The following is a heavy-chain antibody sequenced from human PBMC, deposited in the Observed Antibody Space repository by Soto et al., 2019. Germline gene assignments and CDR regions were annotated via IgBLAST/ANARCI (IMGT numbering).Heavy chain of an antibody. V-gene: IGHV4-4*02. CDR3: AIPDAGDFHY. CDR2: ISHRART. CDR1: AASISRTDW. J-gene: IGHJ4*02. D-gene: IGHD2-8*01. Sequence: SETMSPTWALSAASISRTDWWSWVRQPQGKGLEWLGEISHRARTSHNPSLRSPAALSVGPPQNLLSLTPTSVTAADTAVYYCAIPDAGDFHYWGQGTLVTVSS.